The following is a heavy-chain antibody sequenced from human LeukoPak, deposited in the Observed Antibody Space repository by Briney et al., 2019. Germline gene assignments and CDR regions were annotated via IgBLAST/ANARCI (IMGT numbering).Heavy chain of an antibody. CDR2: IWYDGSKK. V-gene: IGHV3-33*01. J-gene: IGHJ4*02. Sequence: PGGSLRLSCAASGFSISTYGLHWVRQAPGKGLEWVAVIWYDGSKKYYADSVKGRFTISRDSSKSMLYLQMNSLRGEDTAAYYCARGKTTVTTGELAYWGQGTLVTVSS. CDR1: GFSISTYG. CDR3: ARGKTTVTTGELAY. D-gene: IGHD4-17*01.